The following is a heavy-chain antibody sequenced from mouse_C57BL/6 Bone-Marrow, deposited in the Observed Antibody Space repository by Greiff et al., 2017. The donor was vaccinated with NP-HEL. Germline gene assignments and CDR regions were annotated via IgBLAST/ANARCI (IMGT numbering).Heavy chain of an antibody. J-gene: IGHJ4*01. Sequence: VQLQQSGPVLVKPGASVKMSCKASGYTFTDYYMNWVKQSHGKSLEWIGVINPYNGGTSYNQKFKGKATLTVDKSSSTAYMELNSLTSEDSAVYYCARERKRLYAMDYWGQGTSVTVSS. V-gene: IGHV1-19*01. CDR2: INPYNGGT. CDR1: GYTFTDYY. CDR3: ARERKRLYAMDY.